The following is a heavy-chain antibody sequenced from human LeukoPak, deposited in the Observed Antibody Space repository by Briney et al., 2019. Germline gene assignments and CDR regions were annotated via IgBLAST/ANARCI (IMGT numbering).Heavy chain of an antibody. D-gene: IGHD3-10*02. Sequence: GGSLRLSCAASGFTFSSYEMNWVRQAPGEGREWGSYISSSGSTIYYADSVKGRVTISRDNAKNSPYLQMNSLRAEYTAVYYCAELGITMIGGVWGKGTTVTISS. V-gene: IGHV3-48*03. J-gene: IGHJ6*03. CDR3: AELGITMIGGV. CDR2: ISSSGSTI. CDR1: GFTFSSYE.